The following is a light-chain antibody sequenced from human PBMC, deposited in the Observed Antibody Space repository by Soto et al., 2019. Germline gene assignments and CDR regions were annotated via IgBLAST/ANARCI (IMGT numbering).Light chain of an antibody. V-gene: IGKV3-11*01. J-gene: IGKJ4*01. CDR1: QSVSSY. Sequence: EIVLTQSPATLSLSPGERATLSCRASQSVSSYLAWYQQKPGQAPRLLIYDASNRATGIPARFSGSGSGTDFTLTISSLEPEDFAVYYCQQRSNWPLFGGGTKVDLK. CDR2: DAS. CDR3: QQRSNWPL.